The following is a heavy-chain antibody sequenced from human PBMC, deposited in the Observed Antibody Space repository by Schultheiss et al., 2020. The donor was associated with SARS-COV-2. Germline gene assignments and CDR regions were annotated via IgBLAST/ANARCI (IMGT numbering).Heavy chain of an antibody. D-gene: IGHD6-6*01. J-gene: IGHJ4*02. CDR1: GFRLSNHG. Sequence: GGSLRLSCVASGFRLSNHGMTWVRQAPGRGLEWVSYISAGSRFLYYADSVKGRFTISRDNSKNTLYLQMNSLRAEDTAVYYCARVCYTSSSCLEYWGQGTLVTVSS. V-gene: IGHV3-21*04. CDR3: ARVCYTSSSCLEY. CDR2: ISAGSRFL.